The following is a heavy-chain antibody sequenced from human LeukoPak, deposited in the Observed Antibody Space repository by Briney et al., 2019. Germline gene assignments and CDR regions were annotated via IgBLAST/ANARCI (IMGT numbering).Heavy chain of an antibody. Sequence: VASVKVSCKASGYTFTGYSMHWVRQAPGQGLEWMGWINPNSGGTNYAQKFQGRVTMTRDTSISTAYMELSRLRSDDTAVYYCARDRCSSTSCYTGPYDYWGQGTLVTVSS. CDR3: ARDRCSSTSCYTGPYDY. CDR2: INPNSGGT. J-gene: IGHJ4*02. D-gene: IGHD2-2*02. V-gene: IGHV1-2*02. CDR1: GYTFTGYS.